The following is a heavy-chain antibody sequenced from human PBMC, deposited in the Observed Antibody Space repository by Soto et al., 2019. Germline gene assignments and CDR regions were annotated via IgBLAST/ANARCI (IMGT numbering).Heavy chain of an antibody. J-gene: IGHJ6*02. CDR3: ARRYGRRDYYYGMAV. CDR2: ISDDGSNA. V-gene: IGHV3-30-3*01. CDR1: GFTFSSYA. Sequence: WGSLRLPGAASGFTFSSYAMHWFRQAPGKRLEWVAVISDDGSNAYYADYVKRRCTISRENAKDTLYVQMKSLRAEDTAVYYCARRYGRRDYYYGMAVWGQGTTATVSS. D-gene: IGHD5-18*01.